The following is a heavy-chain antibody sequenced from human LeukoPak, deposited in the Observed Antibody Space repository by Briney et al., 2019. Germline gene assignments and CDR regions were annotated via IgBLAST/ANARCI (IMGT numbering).Heavy chain of an antibody. V-gene: IGHV3-9*01. CDR3: AKDIATRITMIASSAFDI. Sequence: PGGSLRLSCAASGFTFDDYAMHWVRQAPGKGLEWVSGISWNSGSIGYADSVKGRFTISRDNAKNSLYLQMNSLRAEDTALYYCAKDIATRITMIASSAFDIWGQGTMVTVSS. CDR1: GFTFDDYA. CDR2: ISWNSGSI. D-gene: IGHD3-22*01. J-gene: IGHJ3*02.